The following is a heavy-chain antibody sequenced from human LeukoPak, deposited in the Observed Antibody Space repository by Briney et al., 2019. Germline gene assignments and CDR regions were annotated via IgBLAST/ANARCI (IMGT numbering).Heavy chain of an antibody. V-gene: IGHV3-15*07. D-gene: IGHD1-26*01. CDR1: GFSFSDTY. CDR3: TTESSGSLPY. J-gene: IGHJ4*02. CDR2: IKNKADRGEI. Sequence: PGGSLRLSCEASGFSFSDTYINWVRQIPGTGLEWVGLIKNKADRGEIEYAAPVKDRFTISRDDSKNTVYLQMSSLKTEDTAVYYCTTESSGSLPYWGQGTLVTVSS.